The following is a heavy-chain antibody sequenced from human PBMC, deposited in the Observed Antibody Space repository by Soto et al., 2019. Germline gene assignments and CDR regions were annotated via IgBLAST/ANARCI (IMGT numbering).Heavy chain of an antibody. CDR2: INHSGST. V-gene: IGHV4-34*01. J-gene: IGHJ4*02. CDR1: GGSFSGYY. Sequence: SETLSLTCAVYGGSFSGYYWSWIRQPPGKGLEWIGEINHSGSTNYNPSLKSRVTISVDTSKNQFSLKLSSVTAADTAVYYCARRTALLWFGEFTSQFDYWGQGTLVTVSS. D-gene: IGHD3-10*01. CDR3: ARRTALLWFGEFTSQFDY.